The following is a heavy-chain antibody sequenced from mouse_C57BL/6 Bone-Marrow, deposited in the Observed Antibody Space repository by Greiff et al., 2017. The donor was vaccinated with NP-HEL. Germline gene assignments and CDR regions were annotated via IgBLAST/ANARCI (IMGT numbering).Heavy chain of an antibody. CDR3: ARPSMVTPFAY. V-gene: IGHV1-64*01. D-gene: IGHD2-2*01. Sequence: VQLPQSGAELVKPGASVKLSCKASGYTFTSYWMHWVKQRPGQGLEWIGMIHPNSGSTNYNEKFKSKATLPVDKSASTACMQLSSLTSEDSAVYYCARPSMVTPFAYWGQGTLATVSA. CDR1: GYTFTSYW. CDR2: IHPNSGST. J-gene: IGHJ3*01.